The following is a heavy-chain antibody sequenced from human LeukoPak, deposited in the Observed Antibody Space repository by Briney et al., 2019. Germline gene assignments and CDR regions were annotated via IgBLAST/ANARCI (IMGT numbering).Heavy chain of an antibody. CDR2: IIPILGIA. D-gene: IGHD3-10*01. Sequence: SVKVSCKASGYTFTSYGISWVRQAPGQRLEWMGRIIPILGIANYAQKFQGRVTITADKSTSTAYMELSSLRSEDTAVYYCARSGSTGGWFDPWGQGTLVTVSS. CDR1: GYTFTSYG. CDR3: ARSGSTGGWFDP. J-gene: IGHJ5*02. V-gene: IGHV1-69*04.